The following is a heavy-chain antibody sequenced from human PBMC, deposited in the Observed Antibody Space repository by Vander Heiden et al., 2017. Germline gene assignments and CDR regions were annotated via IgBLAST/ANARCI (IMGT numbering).Heavy chain of an antibody. J-gene: IGHJ3*02. D-gene: IGHD3-22*01. CDR1: VGSFNRYS. Sequence: QVRLHQWRAALLPPSESLSLSCAVYVGSFNRYSWNWIRQSPGQCLEWIGRIDHSGNTNYNPSLKSRVTILGDSSKNQFSLRLTSVTAADTAVYYGARGDRQKKNDAFDIWGQGTLVTVSS. CDR3: ARGDRQKKNDAFDI. V-gene: IGHV4-34*01. CDR2: IDHSGNT.